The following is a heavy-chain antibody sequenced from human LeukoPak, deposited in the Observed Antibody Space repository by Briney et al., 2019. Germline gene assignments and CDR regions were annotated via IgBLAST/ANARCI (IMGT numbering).Heavy chain of an antibody. J-gene: IGHJ5*02. V-gene: IGHV4-38-2*02. CDR1: GYSISSGYY. CDR3: ARASMVRGVTNWFDP. CDR2: INHSGST. Sequence: SETLSLTCTVSGYSISSGYYWGWIRQPPGKGLEWIGSINHSGSTYYNPSLKSRVTISVDTSKNQFSLNLSSVTAADTAVYYCARASMVRGVTNWFDPWGQGTLVTVSS. D-gene: IGHD3-10*01.